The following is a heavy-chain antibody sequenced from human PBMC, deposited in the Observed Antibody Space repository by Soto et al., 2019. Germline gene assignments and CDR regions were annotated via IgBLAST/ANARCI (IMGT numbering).Heavy chain of an antibody. D-gene: IGHD6-6*01. V-gene: IGHV3-33*01. Sequence: GGSLRLSCAASGFTFSSYGMHWVRQAPGKGLEWVAVIWYDGSNKYYADSVKGRFTISRDNSKNTLYLQMNSLRAEGTAVYYCARGQKGYSSSSVAFDIWGQGTMVTV. CDR2: IWYDGSNK. CDR3: ARGQKGYSSSSVAFDI. CDR1: GFTFSSYG. J-gene: IGHJ3*02.